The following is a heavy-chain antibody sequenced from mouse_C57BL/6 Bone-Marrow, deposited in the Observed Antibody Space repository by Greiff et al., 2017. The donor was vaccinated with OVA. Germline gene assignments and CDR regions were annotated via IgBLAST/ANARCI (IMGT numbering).Heavy chain of an antibody. CDR2: ISYSGST. Sequence: EVMLVESGPGLVKPSQSLSLTCTVTGYSITSGYDWHWIRHFPGNNLEWMGYISYSGSTNYNPSLKSRISITHDTSKNHFFLKLNSVTTEDTATYYCARELRFYYFDYWGQGTTLTVSS. CDR1: GYSITSGYD. V-gene: IGHV3-1*01. CDR3: ARELRFYYFDY. J-gene: IGHJ2*01. D-gene: IGHD1-1*01.